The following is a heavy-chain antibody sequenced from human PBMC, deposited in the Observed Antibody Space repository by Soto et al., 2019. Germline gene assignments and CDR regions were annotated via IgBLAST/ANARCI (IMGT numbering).Heavy chain of an antibody. J-gene: IGHJ4*02. CDR1: GFTFSSYG. Sequence: QVQLVESGGGVVQPGRSLRLSCAASGFTFSSYGMHWVRQAPGKGLEWVAVISYDGSNKYYADSVKGRFTISRYNSKNTLYLQMNSLRAEDTAVYYCAKDTYGSGSYSLDYWGQGTLVTVSS. V-gene: IGHV3-30*18. CDR2: ISYDGSNK. CDR3: AKDTYGSGSYSLDY. D-gene: IGHD3-10*01.